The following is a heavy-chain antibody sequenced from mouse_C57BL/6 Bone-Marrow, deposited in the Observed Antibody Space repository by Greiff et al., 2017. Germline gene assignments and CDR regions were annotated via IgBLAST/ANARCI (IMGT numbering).Heavy chain of an antibody. V-gene: IGHV1-26*01. CDR2: INPNNGGT. Sequence: EVQLQQSGPELVKPGASVKISCKASGYKFNDYYMNWVKQSHGKSLEWIGDINPNNGGTSYNQKFKGKATLTADKSSSTAYMERRSRTSEDAAVYYCAIELVGGFDYWGQGTTLTVSS. D-gene: IGHD1-1*02. CDR1: GYKFNDYY. CDR3: AIELVGGFDY. J-gene: IGHJ2*01.